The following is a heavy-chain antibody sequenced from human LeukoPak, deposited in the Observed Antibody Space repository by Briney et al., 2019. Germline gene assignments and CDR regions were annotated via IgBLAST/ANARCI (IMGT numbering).Heavy chain of an antibody. CDR3: AKVFCSSTSCKDY. CDR2: ISGSGGST. Sequence: TGGSLRLSCAASGFTFSSYAMSWVRQAPGKGLEWVSAISGSGGSTYYADSVKGRFTTSRDNSKNTLYLQMNSLRAEDTAVYYCAKVFCSSTSCKDYWGQGTLVTVSS. D-gene: IGHD2-2*01. J-gene: IGHJ4*02. CDR1: GFTFSSYA. V-gene: IGHV3-23*01.